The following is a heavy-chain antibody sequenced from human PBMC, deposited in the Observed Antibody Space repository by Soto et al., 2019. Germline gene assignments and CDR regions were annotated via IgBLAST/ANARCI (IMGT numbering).Heavy chain of an antibody. J-gene: IGHJ5*02. CDR1: GFTFSSYW. CDR3: ARDRGTVTGRFDP. Sequence: GGSLRLSCAASGFTFSSYWMSWVRQAPGKGLEWVANIKQDGSEKYYVDSVKGRFTISRDNAKNSLYLQMNSLRAEDTAVYYCARDRGTVTGRFDPWGQGTLVTVSS. D-gene: IGHD4-17*01. CDR2: IKQDGSEK. V-gene: IGHV3-7*05.